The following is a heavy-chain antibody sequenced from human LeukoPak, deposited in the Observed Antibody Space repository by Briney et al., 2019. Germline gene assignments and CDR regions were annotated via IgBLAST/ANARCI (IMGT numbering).Heavy chain of an antibody. J-gene: IGHJ4*02. CDR3: ARVSAWYFGY. CDR2: ISFSGGST. D-gene: IGHD1-26*01. Sequence: GGSLRLSCAASGFTFSDYAMSWVRQAPGTGLEWVSGISFSGGSTYYPDSVKGRFTISRDNSKNTLYLQMNSLRAEDTAVYYCARVSAWYFGYWGQGTLVTVSS. CDR1: GFTFSDYA. V-gene: IGHV3-23*01.